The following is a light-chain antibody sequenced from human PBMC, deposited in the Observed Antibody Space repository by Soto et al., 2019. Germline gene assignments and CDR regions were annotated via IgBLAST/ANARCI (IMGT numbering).Light chain of an antibody. CDR2: DAS. CDR1: KSDSSF. J-gene: IGKJ4*01. V-gene: IGKV3-11*01. CDR3: QQRSDSPLT. Sequence: EIVLTQSPATLSLSPGERATLSCRASKSDSSFLAWYQQKPGQAPMLLIYDASARATGIPARFSGSGSGTDFTLSISSLEPEDFAIYYCQQRSDSPLTFGGGTTVAIK.